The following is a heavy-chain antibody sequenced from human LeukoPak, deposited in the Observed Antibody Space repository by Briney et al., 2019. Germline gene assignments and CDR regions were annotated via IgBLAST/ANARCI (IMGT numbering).Heavy chain of an antibody. J-gene: IGHJ5*02. CDR2: IVVGSGNT. Sequence: SVKVSCKASGFSFSSSTIHWVREARGQRLEWMGWIVVGSGNTNYAQNFQERVTITRDMPTSTAYMEVSSLRSEDTAVYYCAADLPGGAMFDPWGQGTLVTVSS. D-gene: IGHD3-16*01. CDR3: AADLPGGAMFDP. V-gene: IGHV1-58*02. CDR1: GFSFSSST.